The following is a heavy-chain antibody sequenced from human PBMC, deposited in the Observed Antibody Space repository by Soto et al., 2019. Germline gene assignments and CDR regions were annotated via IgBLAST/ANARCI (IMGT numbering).Heavy chain of an antibody. CDR2: FTSGGNT. D-gene: IGHD3-10*01. J-gene: IGHJ4*02. CDR1: GFTFSNYA. CDR3: AREFVPGSPNYDY. Sequence: EVQLLESAGGLEQPGGSLRLSCAASGFTFSNYAMSWVRQAPGKGLEWVSTFTSGGNTLYADSVRGRFTISRDNSKNTLSLQMDSLRAEYTAVYYCAREFVPGSPNYDYWGLGTLVTVSS. V-gene: IGHV3-23*01.